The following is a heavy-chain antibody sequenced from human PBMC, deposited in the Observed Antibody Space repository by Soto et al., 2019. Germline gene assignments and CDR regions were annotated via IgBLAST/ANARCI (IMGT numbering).Heavy chain of an antibody. D-gene: IGHD3-3*01. Sequence: QVPLVQSGAEVKKPGASVKVSCKASGYTFTSYGISWVRQAPGQGREWMGWISAYNGNTNYAQKLQGRDIITTDTSASLDYMELRSLRSDDTTVYYCARGAHPPWWGGVVSYYYYYYIEDWGKGTTVTVSS. CDR3: ARGAHPPWWGGVVSYYYYYYIED. J-gene: IGHJ6*03. V-gene: IGHV1-18*01. CDR1: GYTFTSYG. CDR2: ISAYNGNT.